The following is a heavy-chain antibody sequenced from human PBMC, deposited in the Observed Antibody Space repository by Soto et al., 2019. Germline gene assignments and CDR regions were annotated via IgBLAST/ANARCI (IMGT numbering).Heavy chain of an antibody. CDR1: GGSISSGGYS. CDR3: ARGGLLPDY. D-gene: IGHD6-19*01. CDR2: ISHSGST. Sequence: GLVKPSQTLSLTCAVSGGSISSGGYSWSWIRQPPGKGLEWIGYISHSGSTYYNPSLKSRVTISVDRSKNQFSLKLSSVTAADTAVYYCARGGLLPDYWGQGTLVTVSS. J-gene: IGHJ4*02. V-gene: IGHV4-30-2*01.